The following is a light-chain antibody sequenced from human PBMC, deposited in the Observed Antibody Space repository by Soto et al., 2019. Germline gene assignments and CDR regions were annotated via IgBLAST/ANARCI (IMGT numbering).Light chain of an antibody. V-gene: IGKV3-20*01. Sequence: EIVLTQSPGTLSLSPGERATLSCRADRSVSDTLLTWFQQKPGQAPRLLIFGPSNRAPGIPDRFSGSGSGTDFTLTISRLEPDDFPVYYCQHYCDSSWTLSQGTKVDIK. CDR3: QHYCDSSWT. CDR2: GPS. CDR1: RSVSDTL. J-gene: IGKJ1*01.